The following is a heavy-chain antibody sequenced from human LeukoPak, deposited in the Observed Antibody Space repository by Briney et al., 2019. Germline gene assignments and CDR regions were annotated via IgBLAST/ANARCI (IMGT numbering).Heavy chain of an antibody. CDR3: ATDGDFWSGRHMDV. CDR2: IYSGGST. V-gene: IGHV3-53*01. D-gene: IGHD3-3*01. J-gene: IGHJ6*03. CDR1: GFTFSSYE. Sequence: GGSLRLSCAASGFTFSSYEMNWVRQAPGKGLEWVSVIYSGGSTYYADSVKGRFTSSRENSKTTLYLQMNSLRAEDTAVYYCATDGDFWSGRHMDVWGKGTTVTVSS.